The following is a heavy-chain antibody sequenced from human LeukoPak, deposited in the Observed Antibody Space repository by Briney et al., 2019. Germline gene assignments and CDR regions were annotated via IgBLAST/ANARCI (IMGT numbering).Heavy chain of an antibody. J-gene: IGHJ4*02. V-gene: IGHV3-48*01. CDR2: ISSSSSTI. CDR1: GFTFSSYS. Sequence: GGSLRLSCAASGFTFSSYSMNWVRQAPGKGLEWVSYISSSSSTIYYADSVKGRFTISRDNAKNSLYLQMNSLRAEDTAVYYCARDLGAPSLWFGELLYALDYWGQGTLATVSS. CDR3: ARDLGAPSLWFGELLYALDY. D-gene: IGHD3-10*01.